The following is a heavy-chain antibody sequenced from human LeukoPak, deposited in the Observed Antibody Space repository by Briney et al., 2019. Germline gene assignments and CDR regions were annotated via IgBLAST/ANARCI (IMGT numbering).Heavy chain of an antibody. CDR1: GYTFTSYG. CDR3: ARDRDIDGDYRFDY. J-gene: IGHJ4*02. CDR2: ISAYNGNT. D-gene: IGHD4-17*01. V-gene: IGHV1-18*01. Sequence: ASVKVTCKASGYTFTSYGISWVRQAPGQGLEWMGWISAYNGNTNYAQKLQGRVTMTTDTSTSTAYMELSSLRSDDTAVYYCARDRDIDGDYRFDYWGQGTLVTVSS.